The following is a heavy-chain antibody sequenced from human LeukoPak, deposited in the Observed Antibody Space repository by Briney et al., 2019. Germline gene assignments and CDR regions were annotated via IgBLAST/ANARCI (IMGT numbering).Heavy chain of an antibody. CDR3: AGDFGN. V-gene: IGHV4-59*01. CDR2: IYYSGST. J-gene: IGHJ4*02. D-gene: IGHD3-16*01. CDR1: GGSISSYY. Sequence: SETLSLTCTVSGGSISSYYWSWIRQPPGKGLEWIGYIYYSGSTNYNPSLKSRVTISVDTSKNQFSLKLSSVTAADTAVYYCAGDFGNWGQGTLVTVSS.